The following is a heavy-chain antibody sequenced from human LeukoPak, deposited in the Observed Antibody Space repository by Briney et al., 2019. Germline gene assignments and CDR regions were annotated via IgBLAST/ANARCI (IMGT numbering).Heavy chain of an antibody. D-gene: IGHD1-26*01. CDR2: MNPNSGNT. J-gene: IGHJ4*02. Sequence: TSVKVSCTASGYTFTSYDINWVRQATGQGLEWMGWMNPNSGNTGYAQKFQGRVTMTRNTSISTAYMELSSLRSEDTAVYYCARVRSGSYPIDYWGQGTLVTVSS. V-gene: IGHV1-8*01. CDR1: GYTFTSYD. CDR3: ARVRSGSYPIDY.